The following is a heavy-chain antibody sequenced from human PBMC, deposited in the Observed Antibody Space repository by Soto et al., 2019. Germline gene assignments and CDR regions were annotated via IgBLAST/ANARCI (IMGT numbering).Heavy chain of an antibody. Sequence: GASVKVSCKASGYTFTSYDINWVRQATGQGLEWMGWMNPNSGNTGYAQKFQGRVTMTRNTSISTAYMELSSLRSEDTAVYYCAREQQLVLGYYYYYGMDVWGQGTTVTVSS. J-gene: IGHJ6*02. V-gene: IGHV1-8*01. CDR2: MNPNSGNT. D-gene: IGHD6-13*01. CDR3: AREQQLVLGYYYYYGMDV. CDR1: GYTFTSYD.